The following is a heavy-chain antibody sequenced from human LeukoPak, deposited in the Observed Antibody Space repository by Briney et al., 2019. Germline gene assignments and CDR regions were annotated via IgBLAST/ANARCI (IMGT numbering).Heavy chain of an antibody. CDR1: GFTFSTYN. J-gene: IGHJ4*02. CDR2: IGSGSRYI. CDR3: ARGYDILTNAFDY. D-gene: IGHD3-9*01. Sequence: GGSLRLSCAASGFTFSTYNMNWVRQAPGKGLEWVSSIGSGSRYIYYADSVKGRFTISRDNAKNSLYLQMNSLRAEDTAVYYCARGYDILTNAFDYWGQGTLVTVSS. V-gene: IGHV3-21*01.